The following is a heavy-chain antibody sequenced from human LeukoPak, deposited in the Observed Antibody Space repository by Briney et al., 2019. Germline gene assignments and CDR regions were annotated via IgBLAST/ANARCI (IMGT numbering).Heavy chain of an antibody. D-gene: IGHD6-25*01. CDR3: ATSERSQFDY. Sequence: GGSLRLSCAASGFTFSSYGMHWVRQAPGKRLEWVAVIWYDGSNKYYADSVKGRFTISRDNSKNTLYLQMNSLRAEDTAVYYCATSERSQFDYWGQGTLVTVSS. CDR2: IWYDGSNK. V-gene: IGHV3-33*01. CDR1: GFTFSSYG. J-gene: IGHJ4*02.